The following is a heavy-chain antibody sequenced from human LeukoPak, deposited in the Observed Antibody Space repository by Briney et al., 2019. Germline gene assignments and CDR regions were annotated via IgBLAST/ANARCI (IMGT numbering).Heavy chain of an antibody. Sequence: SETLSLTCTVSGGSISSYYWSWIRQPPGKGLEWIGNIHYSGSTNYNPSLKSRVTISVDTSKNQFSLKLSSVTAADTAVYYCARVEEGYGSGRRENYYYYYMDVWGKGTTVTISS. V-gene: IGHV4-59*01. J-gene: IGHJ6*03. CDR1: GGSISSYY. D-gene: IGHD3-10*01. CDR2: IHYSGST. CDR3: ARVEEGYGSGRRENYYYYYMDV.